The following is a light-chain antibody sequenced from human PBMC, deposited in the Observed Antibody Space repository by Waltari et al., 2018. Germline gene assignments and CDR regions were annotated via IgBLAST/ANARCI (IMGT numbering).Light chain of an antibody. Sequence: QSALTQPRSVTGSPGQSVTISCTGTSSDVGGYNYVSWYQQHPGKAPKLMIYDVSKRPPGVPDRFSGSNPGNPASLTISGLQADDEADYYCCSYAGTYTFLGTGTKVTVL. V-gene: IGLV2-11*01. J-gene: IGLJ1*01. CDR3: CSYAGTYTF. CDR2: DVS. CDR1: SSDVGGYNY.